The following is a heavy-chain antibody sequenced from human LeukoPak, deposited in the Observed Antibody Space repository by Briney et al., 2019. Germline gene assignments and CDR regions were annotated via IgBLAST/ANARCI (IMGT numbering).Heavy chain of an antibody. V-gene: IGHV3-23*01. D-gene: IGHD6-13*01. Sequence: PGGSLRLSCAASGFTFSSYSMNWVRQAPGKGLEWVSAISGSGGSTYYADSVKGRFTISRDNSKNTLYLQMNSPRAEDTAVYYCAHISSSWPDYWGQGTLVTVSS. CDR2: ISGSGGST. CDR3: AHISSSWPDY. J-gene: IGHJ4*02. CDR1: GFTFSSYS.